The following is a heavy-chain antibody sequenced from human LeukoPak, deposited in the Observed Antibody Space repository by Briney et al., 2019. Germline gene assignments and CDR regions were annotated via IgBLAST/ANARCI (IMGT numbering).Heavy chain of an antibody. CDR2: IYYSGST. CDR1: GGSISSSSYY. D-gene: IGHD2-2*01. J-gene: IGHJ6*02. V-gene: IGHV4-39*07. CDR3: ARETDASPYYYGMDV. Sequence: SETLSLTCTVSGGSISSSSYYWGWIRQPPGKGLEWIGSIYYSGSTYYNPSLKSRVTISVDTSKNQFSLKLSPVTAADTAVYYCARETDASPYYYGMDVWGQGTTVTVSS.